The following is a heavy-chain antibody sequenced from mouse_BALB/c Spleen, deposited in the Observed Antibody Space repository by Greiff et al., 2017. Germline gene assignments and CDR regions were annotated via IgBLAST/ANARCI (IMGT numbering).Heavy chain of an antibody. V-gene: IGHV3-6*02. CDR2: ISYDGSN. Sequence: EVKLQESGPGLVKPSQSLSLTCSVTGYSITSGYYWNWIRQFPGNKLEWMGYISYDGSNNYNPSLKNRISITRDTSKNQFFLKLNSVTTEDTATYYCARGGDYDRAWFAYWGQGTLVTVSA. D-gene: IGHD2-4*01. J-gene: IGHJ3*01. CDR1: GYSITSGYY. CDR3: ARGGDYDRAWFAY.